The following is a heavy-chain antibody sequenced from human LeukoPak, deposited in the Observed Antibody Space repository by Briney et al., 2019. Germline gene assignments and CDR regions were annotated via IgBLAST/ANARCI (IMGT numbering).Heavy chain of an antibody. V-gene: IGHV1-69*13. CDR2: IIPIFGTA. CDR1: GGTFSSYA. CDR3: AERAKYSSSPSSPYYYYYGMDV. Sequence: SVKVSCKASGGTFSSYAISWVRQAPGQGLEWMGGIIPIFGTANYAQKFQGRVTITADESTSTAYMELSSLRSEDTAVYYCAERAKYSSSPSSPYYYYYGMDVWGQGTTVAVSS. D-gene: IGHD6-13*01. J-gene: IGHJ6*02.